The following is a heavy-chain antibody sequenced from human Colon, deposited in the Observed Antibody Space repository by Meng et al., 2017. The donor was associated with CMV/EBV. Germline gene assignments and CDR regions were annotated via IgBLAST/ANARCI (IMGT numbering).Heavy chain of an antibody. V-gene: IGHV1-69*04. Sequence: SVKVSCKTSGGPTRHSYAISWVRQAPGQGLEWMGKIIPVLGVANYAQKFQGRVTLTADKSTNTVYMEMSSLRSEDTAVYYCARVGTDYCHGYWGQGTLVTVSS. CDR2: IIPVLGVA. CDR1: GGPTRHSYA. CDR3: ARVGTDYCHGY. J-gene: IGHJ4*02. D-gene: IGHD4-11*01.